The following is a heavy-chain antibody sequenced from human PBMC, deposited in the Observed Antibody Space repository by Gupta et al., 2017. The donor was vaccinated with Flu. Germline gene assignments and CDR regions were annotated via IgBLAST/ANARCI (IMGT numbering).Heavy chain of an antibody. CDR3: AHSRSISPYYFDY. J-gene: IGHJ4*02. CDR1: GFSLTTGVG. CDR2: VYWDDAQ. D-gene: IGHD6-6*01. V-gene: IGHV2-5*02. Sequence: QITLKESGPTLVKPTQTLTLTCTFSGFSLTTGVGVGWIRQPPGKALEWLALVYWDDAQRYNPSLRSRLTISMDTSTNQVVLTMINMDPVDTATYFCAHSRSISPYYFDYWGQGTLVTVSS.